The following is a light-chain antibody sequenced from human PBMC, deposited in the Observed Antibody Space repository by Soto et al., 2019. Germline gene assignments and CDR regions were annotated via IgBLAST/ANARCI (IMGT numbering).Light chain of an antibody. CDR2: AAS. J-gene: IGKJ1*01. V-gene: IGKV1-39*01. CDR3: QQSYSAPWT. CDR1: QSISSN. Sequence: DIQMTQSPSSLSASVGDRVTISCRASQSISSNLNWYQQKPGTAPKLLIYAASSLQSGVPSRFSGSGSGTDFTLTISSLQPEDFASYYCQQSYSAPWTFGQGTKVDIK.